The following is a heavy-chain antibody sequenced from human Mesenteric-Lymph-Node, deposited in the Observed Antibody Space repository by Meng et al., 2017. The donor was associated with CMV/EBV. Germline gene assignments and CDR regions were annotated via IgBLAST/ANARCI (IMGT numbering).Heavy chain of an antibody. V-gene: IGHV3-11*01. CDR1: GFTFSDYY. Sequence: SLKISCAASGFTFSDYYMNWIRQAPGKGLEWVSYISNTGTAIYYAESVKGRFTISRDNAKKSLYLQMNSLSADDTAVYYCARRPAANYYYFNAMDVWGQGTTVTVSS. J-gene: IGHJ6*02. CDR2: ISNTGTAI. CDR3: ARRPAANYYYFNAMDV. D-gene: IGHD2-2*01.